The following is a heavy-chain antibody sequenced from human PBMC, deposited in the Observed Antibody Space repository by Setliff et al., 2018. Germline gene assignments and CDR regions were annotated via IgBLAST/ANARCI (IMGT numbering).Heavy chain of an antibody. V-gene: IGHV4-39*01. CDR3: ARHVGIRGRGYNYYYYYMDV. Sequence: SETLSLTCTVSGGSISSSSYYWGWIRQPPGKGLEWIGTIYYSGSTYYNPSLKSRVTISMDTSKNHFSLKLSSVTAADTAVYYCARHVGIRGRGYNYYYYYMDVWGKGTTVTVSS. CDR1: GGSISSSSYY. D-gene: IGHD3-10*01. J-gene: IGHJ6*03. CDR2: IYYSGST.